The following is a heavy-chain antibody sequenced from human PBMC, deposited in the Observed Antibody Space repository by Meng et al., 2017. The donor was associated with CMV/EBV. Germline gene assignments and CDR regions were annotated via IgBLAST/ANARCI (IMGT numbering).Heavy chain of an antibody. CDR3: ARNRAGFLEWFPGY. J-gene: IGHJ4*02. Sequence: GSLRLSCTVSGGSISSYYWSWIRQPPGKGLEWIGYIYYSGSTNYNPSLKSRVTISVDTSKNQFSLKLSSVTAADTAVYYCARNRAGFLEWFPGYWGQGTLVTVSS. CDR1: GGSISSYY. D-gene: IGHD3-3*01. V-gene: IGHV4-59*01. CDR2: IYYSGST.